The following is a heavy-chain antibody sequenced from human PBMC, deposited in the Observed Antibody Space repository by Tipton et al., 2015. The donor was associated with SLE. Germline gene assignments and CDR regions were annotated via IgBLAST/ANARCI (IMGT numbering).Heavy chain of an antibody. Sequence: TLSLTCTVSGGSISSHYWSWIRQPPGKGLEWIGYIYYSGSTYYNPSLKSRVTISVDTSKNQFSLKLSSVTAADTAVYYCARDRATYYYDSSGFDIWGQGTMVTVSS. V-gene: IGHV4-59*11. J-gene: IGHJ3*02. CDR1: GGSISSHY. CDR3: ARDRATYYYDSSGFDI. CDR2: IYYSGST. D-gene: IGHD3-22*01.